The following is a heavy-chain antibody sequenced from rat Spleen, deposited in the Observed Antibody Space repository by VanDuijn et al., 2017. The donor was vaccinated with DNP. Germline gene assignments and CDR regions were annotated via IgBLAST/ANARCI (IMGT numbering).Heavy chain of an antibody. CDR2: INAGSGGT. CDR3: ARWGPYAMDA. CDR1: GYTFISYY. V-gene: IGHV1-43*01. J-gene: IGHJ4*01. Sequence: QVQLQQSGAESAKPGSSVKISCKASGYTFISYYISWIKQTTGQGLEYIGYINAGSGGTNYNEKFKGKATLTVDRSSSTAFMQLSSLTPDDSAVYYCARWGPYAMDAWGQGTSVTVSS.